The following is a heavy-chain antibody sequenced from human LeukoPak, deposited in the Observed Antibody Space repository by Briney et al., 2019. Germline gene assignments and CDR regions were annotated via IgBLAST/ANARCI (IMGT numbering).Heavy chain of an antibody. Sequence: GGSLRLSCAASGFTFSSYAMHWVRQAPGKGLEWVAVISYDGSNKYYADSVKGRFTISRDNSKNTLYLQMNSLRAEDTAVYYCAKSSKGYCSGGSCYRWFDPWGQGTLVTVSS. CDR2: ISYDGSNK. J-gene: IGHJ5*02. D-gene: IGHD2-15*01. CDR3: AKSSKGYCSGGSCYRWFDP. V-gene: IGHV3-30*01. CDR1: GFTFSSYA.